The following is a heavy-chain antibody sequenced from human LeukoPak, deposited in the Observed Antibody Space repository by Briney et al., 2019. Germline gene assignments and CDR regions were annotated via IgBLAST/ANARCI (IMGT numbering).Heavy chain of an antibody. CDR3: ARVCCYFDSGNKPNWFDP. Sequence: PSETLSLTCTVSGGSISSGSYYWAWVRQPPGKGLEWIGYIYYSGSTNYNPSLKSRVTISVDTSKNQFSLRLNSVTAADTAVYYCARVCCYFDSGNKPNWFDPWGQGTLVTVSS. CDR2: IYYSGST. D-gene: IGHD3-10*01. CDR1: GGSISSGSYY. J-gene: IGHJ5*02. V-gene: IGHV4-61*05.